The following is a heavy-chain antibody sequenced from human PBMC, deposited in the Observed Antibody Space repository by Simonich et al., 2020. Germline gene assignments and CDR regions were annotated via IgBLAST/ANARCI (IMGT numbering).Heavy chain of an antibody. CDR3: AREIEAGNAFDI. J-gene: IGHJ3*02. V-gene: IGHV3-21*01. CDR1: GFTFCSYS. CDR2: ISGRSSYI. Sequence: EVQLVESGGGLVKPGGSLRLSCAASGFTFCSYSMNWFRQAPGKGLEWGYSISGRSSYIYYADSVKGRFTISSDNAKNSRYLQMNSLRAEDTAVYYCAREIEAGNAFDIWGQGTMVTVSS.